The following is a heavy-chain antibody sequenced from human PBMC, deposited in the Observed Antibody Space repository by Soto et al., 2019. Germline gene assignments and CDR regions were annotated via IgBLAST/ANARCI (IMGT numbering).Heavy chain of an antibody. V-gene: IGHV3-30*04. CDR3: VRDYNDGSGRFDY. J-gene: IGHJ4*02. CDR2: ISYDASAS. Sequence: QVQLVESGGGVVQPGTSLRLSCAASGITFSAFAMQWVRQAPGKGLEWVARISYDASASSNADSVKGRFTISRDNSRSTLYLQMNSLSTEDTAIYYCVRDYNDGSGRFDYWGQGALVTVSS. CDR1: GITFSAFA. D-gene: IGHD3-22*01.